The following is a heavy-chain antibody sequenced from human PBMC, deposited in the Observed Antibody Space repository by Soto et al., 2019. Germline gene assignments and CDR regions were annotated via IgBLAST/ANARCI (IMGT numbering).Heavy chain of an antibody. CDR2: INAGNGNT. CDR3: ARDRRILRYFDWLLSTLGPYYYYYGMDV. Sequence: ASVKVSCKASGYTFTIYAMHWVLQAPGQRLEWMGWINAGNGNTKYSQKFQGRVTITRDTSASTAYMELSSLRSEDTAVYYCARDRRILRYFDWLLSTLGPYYYYYGMDVWGQGTTVTVSS. V-gene: IGHV1-3*01. CDR1: GYTFTIYA. D-gene: IGHD3-9*01. J-gene: IGHJ6*02.